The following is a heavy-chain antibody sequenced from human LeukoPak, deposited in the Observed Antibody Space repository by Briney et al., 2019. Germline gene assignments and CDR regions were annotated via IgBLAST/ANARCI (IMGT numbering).Heavy chain of an antibody. D-gene: IGHD3-22*01. V-gene: IGHV3-23*01. Sequence: ETLSLTCAVYGGSFSGYYWSWIRQAPGKGLEWVSAISGSGGSTYYADSVKGRFTISRDNSKNTLYLQMNSLRAEDTAVYYCAKGDDSSGYYSSFDYWGQGTLVTVSS. CDR2: ISGSGGST. CDR3: AKGDDSSGYYSSFDY. J-gene: IGHJ4*02. CDR1: GGSFSGYY.